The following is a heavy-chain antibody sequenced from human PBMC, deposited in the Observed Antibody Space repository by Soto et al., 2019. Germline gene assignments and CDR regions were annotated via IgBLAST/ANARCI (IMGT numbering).Heavy chain of an antibody. D-gene: IGHD6-19*01. CDR3: SRDICGRTAGCVD. CDR2: IGQDGRDK. J-gene: IGHJ4*02. Sequence: EVQLVESGGDLVQPGGSLRLSCAASGFPFSSYLMSWGRQAPGKGLEWVANIGQDGRDKYHMGSVKGRFTISIDNATNSLYLQMDSLPVEATAIYYCSRDICGRTAGCVDWGQGTLVIVSS. V-gene: IGHV3-7*01. CDR1: GFPFSSYL.